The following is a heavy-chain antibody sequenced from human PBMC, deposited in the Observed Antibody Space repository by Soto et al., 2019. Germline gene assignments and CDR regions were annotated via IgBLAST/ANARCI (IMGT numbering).Heavy chain of an antibody. CDR1: GGTFSSYI. CDR2: IIPILGIA. CDR3: ARFPQTAIVGAAYFDY. J-gene: IGHJ4*02. D-gene: IGHD1-26*01. V-gene: IGHV1-69*02. Sequence: QVQLVQSGAEVKKPGSSVKVSCKASGGTFSSYIISWVRQAPGQGLEWMGRIIPILGIANYAQKFQGRVTTTPDKSTSTAYMELSSLRSEDTAVYYCARFPQTAIVGAAYFDYWGQGTLVTVSS.